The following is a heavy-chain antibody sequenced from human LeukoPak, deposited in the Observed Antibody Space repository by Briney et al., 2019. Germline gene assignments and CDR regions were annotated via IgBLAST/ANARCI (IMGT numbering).Heavy chain of an antibody. V-gene: IGHV1-2*06. CDR1: GYTFTDDS. CDR3: ARELPFDY. Sequence: ASVKVSCKASGYTFTDDSVHWVRQAPGQGLEWMGRINPNSGATNYAQKFQGRVTMTRDTSISTVYMELNRLGSDDTAVYYCARELPFDYWGQGTLVTVSS. J-gene: IGHJ4*02. CDR2: INPNSGAT. D-gene: IGHD3-10*01.